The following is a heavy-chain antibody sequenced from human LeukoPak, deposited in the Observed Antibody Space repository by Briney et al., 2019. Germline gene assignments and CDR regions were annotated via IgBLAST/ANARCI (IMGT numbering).Heavy chain of an antibody. V-gene: IGHV3-33*01. CDR3: ARAPHCSSGSCRNWFDP. D-gene: IGHD2-15*01. Sequence: PGRSLRLSCAASGFTFSSYGMHWVRQAPGKGLECVAVIWYDGSNKYYADSVKGRFTISRDNSKNTLYLQMHSLRAEDTAVYYCARAPHCSSGSCRNWFDPWGQGTLVTVSS. CDR2: IWYDGSNK. J-gene: IGHJ5*02. CDR1: GFTFSSYG.